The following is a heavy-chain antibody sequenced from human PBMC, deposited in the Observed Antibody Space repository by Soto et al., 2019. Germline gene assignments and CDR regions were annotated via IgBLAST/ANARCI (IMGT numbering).Heavy chain of an antibody. J-gene: IGHJ4*02. CDR1: GLTFSSYG. Sequence: AQLVESGGGVVQPGRSLRLSCAASGLTFSSYGMHWVRQAPGTGQEWVAVISYDGGLQHYADSVKGRFTISRDNSKNMVLLQMNSLRAEDTAVYYCVSDRGYGHASVPYSWGQGTLVSVSS. D-gene: IGHD5-18*01. V-gene: IGHV3-30*03. CDR3: VSDRGYGHASVPYS. CDR2: ISYDGGLQ.